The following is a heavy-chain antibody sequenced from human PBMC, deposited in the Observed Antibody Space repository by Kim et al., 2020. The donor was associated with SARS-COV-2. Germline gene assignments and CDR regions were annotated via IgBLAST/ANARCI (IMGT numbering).Heavy chain of an antibody. CDR1: GGSISSSSYY. CDR2: IYYSGST. J-gene: IGHJ4*02. D-gene: IGHD3-3*02. CDR3: ARGEEQRAFIY. Sequence: SETLSLTCTVSGGSISSSSYYWGWIRQPPGKGLEWIGSIYYSGSTYYNPSLKSRVTISVDTSKNQFSLKLSSVTAADTAGYYCARGEEQRAFIYWGQGILVTVPS. V-gene: IGHV4-39*01.